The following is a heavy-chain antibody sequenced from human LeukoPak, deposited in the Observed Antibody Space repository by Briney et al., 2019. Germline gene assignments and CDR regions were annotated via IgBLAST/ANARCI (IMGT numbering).Heavy chain of an antibody. J-gene: IGHJ4*02. CDR2: IYYSGST. D-gene: IGHD3-22*01. V-gene: IGHV4-30-4*01. Sequence: AQTLSLTCTVSGDSIGSADYYWTWIRQPPGKGLEWIEYIYYSGSTSYKSSLKSRVTMSLDTSKNQFSLKLSSVTAADTAVYYCARDPAPNYYDNRGYYLDYWGQGILVTVSS. CDR1: GDSIGSADYY. CDR3: ARDPAPNYYDNRGYYLDY.